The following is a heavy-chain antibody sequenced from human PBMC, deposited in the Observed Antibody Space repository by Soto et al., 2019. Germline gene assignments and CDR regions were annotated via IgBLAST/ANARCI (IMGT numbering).Heavy chain of an antibody. J-gene: IGHJ4*02. Sequence: HSETLSLTCTVSGGSISSYYWSWIRQPPGKGLEWIGYIYYSGSTNYNPSLKSRVTISVDTSKNQFSLKLSPVTAADTAVYYCARDNGYSYGYTLDHWGQGTLVTVSS. V-gene: IGHV4-59*01. CDR3: ARDNGYSYGYTLDH. CDR1: GGSISSYY. CDR2: IYYSGST. D-gene: IGHD5-18*01.